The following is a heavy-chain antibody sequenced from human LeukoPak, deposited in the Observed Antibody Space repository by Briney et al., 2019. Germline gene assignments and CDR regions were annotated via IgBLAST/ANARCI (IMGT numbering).Heavy chain of an antibody. V-gene: IGHV3-74*01. J-gene: IGHJ4*02. CDR3: ARESYSSSSFDY. CDR1: GFTFSSYW. Sequence: GGSLRLSCAASGFTFSSYWMHWVRQAPGKGLVWVSRINTDGSSTSYADSVKGRFTISRDNAKNTLYLQMNSLRAEDTAVYYCARESYSSSSFDYWGQGTQVTVSS. CDR2: INTDGSST. D-gene: IGHD6-6*01.